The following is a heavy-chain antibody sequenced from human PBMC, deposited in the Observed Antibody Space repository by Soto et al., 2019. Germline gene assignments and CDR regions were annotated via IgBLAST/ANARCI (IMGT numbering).Heavy chain of an antibody. J-gene: IGHJ5*02. CDR3: ARGIAAAGTSRWFDP. Sequence: SETLSLTCTVSGGSVSSGSYYWSWIRQPPGKGLEWIGYIYYSGSTNYSPSLKSRVTISVDTSKNQFSLKLSSVTAADTAVYYCARGIAAAGTSRWFDPWGQGTLVTVSS. CDR1: GGSVSSGSYY. CDR2: IYYSGST. D-gene: IGHD6-13*01. V-gene: IGHV4-61*01.